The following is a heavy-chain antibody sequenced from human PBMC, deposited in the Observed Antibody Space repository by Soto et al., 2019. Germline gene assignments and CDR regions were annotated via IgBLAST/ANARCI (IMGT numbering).Heavy chain of an antibody. CDR1: SASIPSSICY. D-gene: IGHD4-17*01. CDR2: IYYSGST. Sequence: SVTLSLTCPVSSASIPSSICYWGWIRQPPGMGLEWIGSIYYSGSTNCNPSLKSRITMSVDTSRNQFSLRLTSVTAADTAVYYCARHFDYPAAFDIWGQGTVVT. J-gene: IGHJ3*02. V-gene: IGHV4-39*01. CDR3: ARHFDYPAAFDI.